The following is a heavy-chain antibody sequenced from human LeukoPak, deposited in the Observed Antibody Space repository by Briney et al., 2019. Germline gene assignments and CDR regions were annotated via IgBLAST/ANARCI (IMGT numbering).Heavy chain of an antibody. Sequence: SETLSLTCTVSGGSISSSSYYWGWIRQPPGKGLEWIGSIYYSGSTYYNPSLKSRVTISVDTSKNQFSLKLSSVTAADTAVYYCARRGSTTGTNDAFDIWGQGTMVTVSS. CDR3: ARRGSTTGTNDAFDI. D-gene: IGHD1-1*01. CDR1: GGSISSSSYY. CDR2: IYYSGST. J-gene: IGHJ3*02. V-gene: IGHV4-39*01.